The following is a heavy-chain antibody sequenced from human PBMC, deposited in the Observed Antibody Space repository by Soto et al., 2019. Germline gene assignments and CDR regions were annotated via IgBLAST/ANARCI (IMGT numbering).Heavy chain of an antibody. V-gene: IGHV1-46*01. CDR2: INPSGGST. CDR3: ARVVTDSSSWYGLNDY. Sequence: QVQLVQSGAEVKKPGASVKVSCKASGYTFTSYYMHWVRQAPGQGLEWMGIINPSGGSTSYAQKFQGRVTMTRDTSTSTVYMELSSLRSEDTAVYYCARVVTDSSSWYGLNDYWGQGTLVTVSS. J-gene: IGHJ4*02. D-gene: IGHD6-13*01. CDR1: GYTFTSYY.